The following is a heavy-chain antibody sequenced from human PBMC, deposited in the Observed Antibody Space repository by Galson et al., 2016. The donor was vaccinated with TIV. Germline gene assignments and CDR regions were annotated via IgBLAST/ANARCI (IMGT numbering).Heavy chain of an antibody. CDR3: AKARPLRGKGACDI. J-gene: IGHJ3*02. CDR2: VNPNSGGT. D-gene: IGHD1-26*01. V-gene: IGHV1-2*02. CDR1: GYRFSDYY. Sequence: SVKVSCKASGYRFSDYYIHWVRQAPGQGLEWMGWVNPNSGGTNIAQKLQDRVTVTTDTSTRTMYMELTRLRPDDTATYFCAKARPLRGKGACDIWGQGTVITVSP.